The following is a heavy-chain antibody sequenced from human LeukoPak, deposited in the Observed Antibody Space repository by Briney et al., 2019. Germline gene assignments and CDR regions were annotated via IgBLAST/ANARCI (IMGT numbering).Heavy chain of an antibody. J-gene: IGHJ6*03. CDR3: ARAGELRYMDV. CDR2: IKGTGLTT. V-gene: IGHV3-11*04. CDR1: GFIFSDYY. Sequence: GGSLRLSCAASGFIFSDYYMSWIRQAPGKGLEWVSTIKGTGLTTYYADSVEGRLTISRDNAKNSLFLQMSSLRADDTAIYYCARAGELRYMDVWGKGTAVTVSS. D-gene: IGHD3-16*01.